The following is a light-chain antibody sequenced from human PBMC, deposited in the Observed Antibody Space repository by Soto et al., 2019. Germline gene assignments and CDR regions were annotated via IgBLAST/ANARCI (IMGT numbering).Light chain of an antibody. CDR3: QQIFSGPFT. Sequence: IQMTQSPSSLSASVGDRVTVTCRASQSIKKYLNWYQFKPGKAPKLLIYGAANLQRGVPSRFSGSGSGTDFTLTISRLETEDFATYYCQQIFSGPFTFGQGTGL. CDR2: GAA. CDR1: QSIKKY. J-gene: IGKJ2*01. V-gene: IGKV1-39*01.